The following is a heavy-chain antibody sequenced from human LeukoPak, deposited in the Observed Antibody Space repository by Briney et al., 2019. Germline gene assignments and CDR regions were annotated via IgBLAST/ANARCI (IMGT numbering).Heavy chain of an antibody. CDR2: ISPRGDRT. CDR3: AKVFCSSPRCFVPFDY. Sequence: GGSLRLSCAASGFTFSNFAMGWVRQAPGKGLVWLSTISPRGDRTYDADSVRGRLIISRDNSKNTFYLQLNSLRAEDTAVYYCAKVFCSSPRCFVPFDYWGQGTLVSVSS. CDR1: GFTFSNFA. D-gene: IGHD2-2*01. V-gene: IGHV3-23*01. J-gene: IGHJ4*02.